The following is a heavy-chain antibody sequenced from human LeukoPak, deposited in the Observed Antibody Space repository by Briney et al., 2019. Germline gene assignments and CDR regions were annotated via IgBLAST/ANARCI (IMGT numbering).Heavy chain of an antibody. J-gene: IGHJ4*02. V-gene: IGHV3-23*01. CDR3: ARERNGDYYFDY. CDR1: GFTFNNYA. D-gene: IGHD4-17*01. Sequence: RGSLRLSCAASGFTFNNYAMNWVRQAPGKGLEWISSISSSDVNTYYADSVKGRFTISRDNPENTLYLQMNSLRAEDTAVYYCARERNGDYYFDYWGQGTLVTVSS. CDR2: ISSSDVNT.